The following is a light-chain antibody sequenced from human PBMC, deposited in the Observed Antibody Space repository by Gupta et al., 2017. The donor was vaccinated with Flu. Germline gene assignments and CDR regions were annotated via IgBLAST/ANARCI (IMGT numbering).Light chain of an antibody. J-gene: IGKJ1*01. Sequence: ARATLSCRASQSVSSSLLAWYQQKPGHAPRLLIYGASSRATGIPDRFSGSGSGTDFTLTISRLEPEDFAVYYCQQYGSSLRTFGQGTKVEIK. CDR1: QSVSSSL. CDR2: GAS. V-gene: IGKV3-20*01. CDR3: QQYGSSLRT.